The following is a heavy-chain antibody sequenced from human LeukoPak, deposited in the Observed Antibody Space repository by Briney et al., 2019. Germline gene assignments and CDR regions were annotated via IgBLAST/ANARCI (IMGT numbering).Heavy chain of an antibody. D-gene: IGHD3-10*01. CDR1: GYSFTSYW. J-gene: IGHJ6*04. V-gene: IGHV5-51*01. Sequence: GESLKISCKGSGYSFTSYWIGWVRQMPGKGLEWMGIIYPGDSDTRYSPSFQGQVTISADKSMSPACLQWSSLKASDTPMYYWARLQNALHYSGSGSYFYYGMDVWGKGTTVTVSS. CDR2: IYPGDSDT. CDR3: ARLQNALHYSGSGSYFYYGMDV.